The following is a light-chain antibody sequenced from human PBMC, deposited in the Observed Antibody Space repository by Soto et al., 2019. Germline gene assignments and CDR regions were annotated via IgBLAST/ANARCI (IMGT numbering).Light chain of an antibody. Sequence: EIVLTQSPATLSLSPGERATLSCRASQSVSSYLAWYQQKPGQAPRLLIYDASNRATGIPARFRGSGSGTDFTLTISSLEPEDFPVYYCQQRSNWPPLFTFGPGTKVDIK. CDR1: QSVSSY. CDR3: QQRSNWPPLFT. CDR2: DAS. J-gene: IGKJ3*01. V-gene: IGKV3-11*01.